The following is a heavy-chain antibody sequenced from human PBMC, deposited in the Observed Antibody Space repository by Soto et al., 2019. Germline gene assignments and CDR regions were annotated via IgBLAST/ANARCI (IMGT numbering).Heavy chain of an antibody. V-gene: IGHV3-23*01. CDR1: GFTFSSYA. CDR2: ISGSGGST. D-gene: IGHD2-2*01. CDR3: AKGYEGVVVPAAITYYSSSWYNFDY. Sequence: GGSLRLSCAASGFTFSSYAMSWVRQAPGKGLEWVSAISGSGGSTYYADSVKGRFTISRDNSKDTLYLQMNSLRAEDTAVYYCAKGYEGVVVPAAITYYSSSWYNFDYWGQGTLVTVSS. J-gene: IGHJ4*02.